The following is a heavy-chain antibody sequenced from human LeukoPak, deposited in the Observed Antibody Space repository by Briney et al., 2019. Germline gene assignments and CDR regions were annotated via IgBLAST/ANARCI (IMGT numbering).Heavy chain of an antibody. CDR1: GFTFSSYG. J-gene: IGHJ1*01. D-gene: IGHD3-3*02. V-gene: IGHV3-23*01. CDR2: ISGSGGST. CDR3: ARGSSTETFSAEYFQH. Sequence: PGGSLRPSCAASGFTFSSYGMSWVRQAPGKGLEWVSAISGSGGSTYYADSVKGRFTISRDNAKDSLFLFMNSLRADDTAFYFCARGSSTETFSAEYFQHWGQGTLVTVSS.